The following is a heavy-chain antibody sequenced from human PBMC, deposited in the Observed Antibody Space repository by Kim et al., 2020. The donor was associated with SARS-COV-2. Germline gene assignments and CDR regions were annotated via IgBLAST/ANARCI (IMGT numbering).Heavy chain of an antibody. V-gene: IGHV3-66*01. CDR2: IYAGGTR. D-gene: IGHD4-17*01. CDR3: ARRGGDYGSDYFDP. J-gene: IGHJ4*02. Sequence: GGSLRLSCAASGFTVNNYYMSWVRQAPEKGLEWVSVIYAGGTRSYADSVRGRFTISRDNSKNTLDLDMDSLRAEDTAVYYCARRGGDYGSDYFDPWGQGT. CDR1: GFTVNNYY.